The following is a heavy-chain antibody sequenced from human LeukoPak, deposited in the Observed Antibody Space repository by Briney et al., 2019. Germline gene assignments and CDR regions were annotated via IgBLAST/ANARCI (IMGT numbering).Heavy chain of an antibody. J-gene: IGHJ3*01. CDR2: ISSSSSYI. D-gene: IGHD3-10*01. Sequence: PGGSLRLSCAASGFTFSSFGMNWVRQAPGKGLEWVSSISSSSSYIYYADSVKGRFTISRDNAKNSLYLQMNSLRAEDTAVYYCARDGSGSEPNAFDVWGQGTIVTVSS. CDR1: GFTFSSFG. V-gene: IGHV3-21*01. CDR3: ARDGSGSEPNAFDV.